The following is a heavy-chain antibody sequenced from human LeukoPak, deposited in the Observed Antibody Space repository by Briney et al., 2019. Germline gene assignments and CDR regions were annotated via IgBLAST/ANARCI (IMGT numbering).Heavy chain of an antibody. D-gene: IGHD3-3*01. CDR2: IYHSGST. J-gene: IGHJ4*02. Sequence: SETLSLTCTVSGYSISSGYYWGWIRQPPGKGLEWIGSIYHSGSTYYNPSLKSRVTISVDTSKNQFSLKLSSVTAADTAVYYCARGDFWRPVGYWGQGTLVTVSS. CDR1: GYSISSGYY. CDR3: ARGDFWRPVGY. V-gene: IGHV4-38-2*02.